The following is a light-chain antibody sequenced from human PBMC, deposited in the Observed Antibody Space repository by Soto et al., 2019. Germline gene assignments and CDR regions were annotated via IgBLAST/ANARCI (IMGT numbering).Light chain of an antibody. V-gene: IGKV3-15*01. Sequence: EIVMTQSPATLSVSPGERATLSCRASQSVSSNLAWYQQKPGQAPRLLIFGASTRATGIPARFSGSGAGTDFTLTISSLKAEDFALYYCQQYGYWPPAFGPGTKVDIK. J-gene: IGKJ3*01. CDR2: GAS. CDR3: QQYGYWPPA. CDR1: QSVSSN.